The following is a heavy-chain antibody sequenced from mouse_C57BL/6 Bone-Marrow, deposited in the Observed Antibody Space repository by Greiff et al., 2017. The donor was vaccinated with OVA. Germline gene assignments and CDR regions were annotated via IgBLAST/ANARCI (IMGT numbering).Heavy chain of an antibody. CDR3: ARCKIPYYYGSSWYFDV. V-gene: IGHV1-7*01. CDR1: GYTFTSSW. CDR2: INPSSGYT. J-gene: IGHJ1*03. Sequence: VQLQQSGAELAKPGASVKLSCKASGYTFTSSWMHWVKQRPGPGLEWIGYINPSSGYTKYNQKFKDKATLTADKSSSTAYMQLSSLTYEDSAVYYCARCKIPYYYGSSWYFDVWGTGTTVTVSS. D-gene: IGHD1-1*01.